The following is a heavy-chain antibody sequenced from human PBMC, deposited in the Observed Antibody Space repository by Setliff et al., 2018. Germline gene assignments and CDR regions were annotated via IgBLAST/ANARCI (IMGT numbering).Heavy chain of an antibody. D-gene: IGHD2-15*01. CDR2: INHSGST. V-gene: IGHV4-34*01. CDR1: GGSFSGYY. CDR3: ARGFSGGSYDAFDI. J-gene: IGHJ3*02. Sequence: SETLSLTCAVYGGSFSGYYWSWIRQPPGKGLEWIGEINHSGSTNYNPSLKSRVTISVDTSKNQLSLKLSSVTDADTAVYYCARGFSGGSYDAFDIWGQGTMVTVSS.